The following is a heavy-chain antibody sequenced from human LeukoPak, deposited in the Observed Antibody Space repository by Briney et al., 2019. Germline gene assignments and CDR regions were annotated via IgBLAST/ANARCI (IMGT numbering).Heavy chain of an antibody. CDR3: ARGDSGGMDY. V-gene: IGHV3-21*01. D-gene: IGHD3-16*01. CDR1: GFTFSGYT. CDR2: ISSSSSYI. J-gene: IGHJ4*02. Sequence: GRSLRLSCAGSGFTFSGYTIHWVRRAPGKGLEWVSSISSSSSYIYYADSVKGRFTISRDNANNSLYLQMNSLRAEDTTVYYCARGDSGGMDYWGQGTLVTVSS.